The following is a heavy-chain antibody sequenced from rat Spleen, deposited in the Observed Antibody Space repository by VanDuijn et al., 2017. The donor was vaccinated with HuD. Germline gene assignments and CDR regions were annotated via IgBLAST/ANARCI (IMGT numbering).Heavy chain of an antibody. J-gene: IGHJ4*01. CDR2: ISLDGTRT. V-gene: IGHV5-29*01. Sequence: EVQLVESGGGLVQPGRSLKLSCAASGFNLSNYAMAWVRQAPMTGLEWVATISLDGTRTYHRDSVKGRFTISRDNAKSALYLQMDSLRSEDTATYYCARQGIGITRDYVMDAWGQGASVIVSS. CDR1: GFNLSNYA. CDR3: ARQGIGITRDYVMDA. D-gene: IGHD1-5*01.